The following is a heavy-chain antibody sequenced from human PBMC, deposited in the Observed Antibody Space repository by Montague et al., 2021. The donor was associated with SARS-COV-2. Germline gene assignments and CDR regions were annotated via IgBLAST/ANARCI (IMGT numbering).Heavy chain of an antibody. CDR1: GGSISSYS. CDR3: ARDLGISCGDDCYYWYFDV. V-gene: IGHV4-59*01. CDR2: IDYSGST. D-gene: IGHD2-21*02. Sequence: SETLSLTCTVSGGSISSYSWNWIRQPPGKGLEWIGFIDYSGSTEFSPSLQSRATISVDRSKNQFFLKMKSVTPADTAVYYCARDLGISCGDDCYYWYFDVWGRGTLVTVSS. J-gene: IGHJ2*01.